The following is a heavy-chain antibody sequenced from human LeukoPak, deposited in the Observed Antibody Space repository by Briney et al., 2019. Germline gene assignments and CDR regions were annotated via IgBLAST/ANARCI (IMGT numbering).Heavy chain of an antibody. CDR2: IYPGDSDT. J-gene: IGHJ4*02. CDR3: ARRQGCSSTSCPPDY. D-gene: IGHD2-2*01. CDR1: GYSFTTYW. V-gene: IGHV5-51*01. Sequence: GESLKISCRGSGYSFTTYWIGWVRQMPGKGLEWVGIIYPGDSDTRYSPSFHGQVTMSADKSINTAYLQWSSLKASDTAMYYCARRQGCSSTSCPPDYWGQGTLVTVSS.